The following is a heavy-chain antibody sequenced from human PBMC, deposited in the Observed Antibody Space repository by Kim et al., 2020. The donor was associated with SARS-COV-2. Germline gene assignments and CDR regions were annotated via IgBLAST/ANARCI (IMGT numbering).Heavy chain of an antibody. CDR2: ISSSGSTI. CDR1: GFTFSSYE. Sequence: GGSLRLSCAASGFTFSSYEMNWVRQAPGKGLEWVSYISSSGSTIYYADSVKGRFTISRDNAKNSLYLQMNSLRAEDTAVYYCARALETYYYDSSGYPHPLDYYYGMDVWGQGTTVTVSS. V-gene: IGHV3-48*03. D-gene: IGHD3-22*01. CDR3: ARALETYYYDSSGYPHPLDYYYGMDV. J-gene: IGHJ6*02.